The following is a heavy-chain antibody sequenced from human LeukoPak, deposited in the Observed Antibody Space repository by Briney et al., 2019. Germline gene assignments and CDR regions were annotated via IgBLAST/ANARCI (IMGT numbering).Heavy chain of an antibody. J-gene: IGHJ6*02. D-gene: IGHD6-19*01. CDR2: INPSGGST. Sequence: ASVKVSCKSSGYTFTSYYMHWVRQAPGQGLEWMGIINPSGGSTSYAQRFQGRVTMTRDTSTSTVYMELSSLRSEDTAVYYCARGPSSGWYFAYYYYGMDVWGQGTTVTVSS. V-gene: IGHV1-46*01. CDR3: ARGPSSGWYFAYYYYGMDV. CDR1: GYTFTSYY.